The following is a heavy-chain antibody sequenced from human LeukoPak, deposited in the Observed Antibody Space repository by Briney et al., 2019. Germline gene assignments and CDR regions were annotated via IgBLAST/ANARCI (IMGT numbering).Heavy chain of an antibody. V-gene: IGHV3-20*01. CDR1: GFIFSSYA. CDR2: INWNGGST. Sequence: GGSLRLSCAASGFIFSSYAMSWVRQAPGKGLEWVSGINWNGGSTGYADSVKGRFTISRDNAKNSLYLQMNSLRAEDTALYHCASIGYCSSTSCAPIPWGQGTLVTVSS. J-gene: IGHJ5*02. D-gene: IGHD2-2*01. CDR3: ASIGYCSSTSCAPIP.